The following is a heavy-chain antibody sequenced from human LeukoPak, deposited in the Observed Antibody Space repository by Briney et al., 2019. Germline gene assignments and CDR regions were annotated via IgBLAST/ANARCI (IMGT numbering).Heavy chain of an antibody. CDR3: ARGSSTSRYCY. D-gene: IGHD2-2*01. J-gene: IGHJ4*02. CDR2: INHSGST. V-gene: IGHV4-34*01. CDR1: GGSFSGYY. Sequence: SETLSLTCAVYGGSFSGYYRSWIRQPPGKGLEWIGEINHSGSTNYNPSLKSRVTISVDTSKNQFSLKLSSVTAADTAVYYCARGSSTSRYCYWGQGTLVTVSS.